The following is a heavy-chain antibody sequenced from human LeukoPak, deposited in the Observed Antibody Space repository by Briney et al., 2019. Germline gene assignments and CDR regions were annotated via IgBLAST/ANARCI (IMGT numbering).Heavy chain of an antibody. D-gene: IGHD3-3*01. Sequence: GASVTVSCKVSGYTLTELSMHWVRQAPGKGLEWMGGFDPEDGETIYAQKFQGRVTMTEDTSTDTAYMELSSLRSEDTAVYYCASSSEGSGYYGFDYWGQGTLVTVSS. J-gene: IGHJ4*02. CDR3: ASSSEGSGYYGFDY. V-gene: IGHV1-24*01. CDR2: FDPEDGET. CDR1: GYTLTELS.